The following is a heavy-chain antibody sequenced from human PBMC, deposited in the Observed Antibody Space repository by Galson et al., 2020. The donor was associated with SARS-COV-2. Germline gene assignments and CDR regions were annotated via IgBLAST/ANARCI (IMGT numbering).Heavy chain of an antibody. D-gene: IGHD6-13*01. J-gene: IGHJ1*01. CDR2: IYHSGKT. CDR3: AREERDSSMWPNTEYFQL. Sequence: ASESLSLTCAVSGGSISSGNWWSWVRQPPGKGLEWIGEIYHSGKTNYNPSLKTRVSMSVDNSKNQLSLRLSSVTAADTAVYFCAREERDSSMWPNTEYFQLWGQGTLVTVSS. V-gene: IGHV4-4*02. CDR1: GGSISSGNW.